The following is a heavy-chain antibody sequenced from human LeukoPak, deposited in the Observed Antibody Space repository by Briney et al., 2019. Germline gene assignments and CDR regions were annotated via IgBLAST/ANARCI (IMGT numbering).Heavy chain of an antibody. J-gene: IGHJ4*02. CDR3: ARSLPSEYYDSSGYYSTPWYFDY. V-gene: IGHV2-5*02. D-gene: IGHD3-22*01. Sequence: SGPTLVNPTQTLTLTCTFSGFSLSTSGVGVGWIRQPPGKALEWLALIYWDDDKRYSPSLKSRLTITKDTAKNQVVLTMTNMAPVDTAKYYCARSLPSEYYDSSGYYSTPWYFDYWGQGTLVTVSS. CDR1: GFSLSTSGVG. CDR2: IYWDDDK.